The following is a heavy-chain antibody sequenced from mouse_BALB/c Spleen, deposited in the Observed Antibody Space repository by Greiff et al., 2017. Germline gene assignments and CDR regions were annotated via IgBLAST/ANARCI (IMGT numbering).Heavy chain of an antibody. CDR1: GFSLTSYG. J-gene: IGHJ2*01. CDR2: IWAGGST. D-gene: IGHD2-4*01. V-gene: IGHV2-9*02. CDR3: AREGLRLFDY. Sequence: VKVVESGPGLVAPSQSLSITCTVSGFSLTSYGVHWVRQPPGKGLEWLGVIWAGGSTNYNSALMSRLSISKDNSKSQVFLKMNSLQTDDTAMYYCAREGLRLFDYWGQGTTLTVSS.